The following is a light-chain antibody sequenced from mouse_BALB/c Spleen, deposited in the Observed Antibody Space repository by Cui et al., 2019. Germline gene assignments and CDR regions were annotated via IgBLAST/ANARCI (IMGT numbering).Light chain of an antibody. CDR2: NAK. CDR1: GNSHNY. V-gene: IGKV12-41*01. Sequence: DIQMTQSPASLSASVGETVTITCPDSGNSHNYLAWYQQKQGKSPQRLVYNAKTLADGVPSRVSGSGSGTQYSLKINSLQPEDFGSYYCQHFWSTPWTFGGGTKLEIK. CDR3: QHFWSTPWT. J-gene: IGKJ1*01.